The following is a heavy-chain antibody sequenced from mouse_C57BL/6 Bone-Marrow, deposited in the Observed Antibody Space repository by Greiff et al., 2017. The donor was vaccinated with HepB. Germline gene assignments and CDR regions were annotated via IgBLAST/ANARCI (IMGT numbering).Heavy chain of an antibody. J-gene: IGHJ1*03. V-gene: IGHV1-55*01. CDR1: GYTFTSYW. CDR3: ARRGFYDYDEDWYFDV. Sequence: QVQLKQPGAELVKPGASVKMSCKASGYTFTSYWITWVKQRPGQGLEWIGDIYPGSGSTNYNEKFKSKATLTVDTSSSTAYMQLSSLTSEDSAVYYCARRGFYDYDEDWYFDVWGTGTTVTVSS. D-gene: IGHD2-4*01. CDR2: IYPGSGST.